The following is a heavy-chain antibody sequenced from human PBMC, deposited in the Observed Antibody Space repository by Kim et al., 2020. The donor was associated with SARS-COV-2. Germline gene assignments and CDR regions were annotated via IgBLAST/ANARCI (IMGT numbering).Heavy chain of an antibody. Sequence: TYYADAVKGRFTISRDNSKNSLYLQMNSLRAEDTALYYCAKLYSSGWYGDYWGQGTLVTVSS. J-gene: IGHJ4*02. CDR2: T. D-gene: IGHD6-19*01. V-gene: IGHV3-43D*03. CDR3: AKLYSSGWYGDY.